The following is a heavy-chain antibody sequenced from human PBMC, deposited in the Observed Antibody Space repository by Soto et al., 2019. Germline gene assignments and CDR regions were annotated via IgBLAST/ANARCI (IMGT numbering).Heavy chain of an antibody. CDR1: GFTFSNYA. V-gene: IGHV3-23*01. J-gene: IGHJ4*02. CDR2: FSGGGITT. CDR3: AKAPDQGYGFYYFDH. D-gene: IGHD5-18*01. Sequence: GGSLRLSCTASGFTFSNYAMSWVRQAPGKGLEWVSAFSGGGITTYHADFVKGRFTLSRDNSKNTLFLQMNSLTVEDTAVYYCAKAPDQGYGFYYFDHWGQGTLVTVSS.